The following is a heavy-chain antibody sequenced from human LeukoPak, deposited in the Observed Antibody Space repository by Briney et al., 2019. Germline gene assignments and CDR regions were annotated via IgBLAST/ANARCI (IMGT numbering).Heavy chain of an antibody. V-gene: IGHV3-48*01. J-gene: IGHJ4*02. CDR3: ASHPRYYYDSSGDY. CDR1: GLTFSSYS. CDR2: ISSSSSTI. Sequence: GGSLRLSCAASGLTFSSYSMNWVRQAPGKGLEWVSYISSSSSTIYYADSVKGRFTISRDNAKNSLYLQMNSLRAEDTAVYYCASHPRYYYDSSGDYWGQGTLVTVSS. D-gene: IGHD3-22*01.